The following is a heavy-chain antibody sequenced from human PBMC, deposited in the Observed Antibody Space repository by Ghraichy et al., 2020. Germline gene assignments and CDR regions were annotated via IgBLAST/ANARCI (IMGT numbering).Heavy chain of an antibody. V-gene: IGHV4-34*01. Sequence: SETLSLTCAVFGGSFSDYFWSWIRQPPGKGLEWIGEINHSGSTKYNPSLKSRVTISVDTCKNQFSLKLNSVIAADNAVYYCARYSSNSYDDAFDAWGRGTLVTASS. CDR1: GGSFSDYF. CDR3: ARYSSNSYDDAFDA. CDR2: INHSGST. J-gene: IGHJ3*01. D-gene: IGHD6-13*01.